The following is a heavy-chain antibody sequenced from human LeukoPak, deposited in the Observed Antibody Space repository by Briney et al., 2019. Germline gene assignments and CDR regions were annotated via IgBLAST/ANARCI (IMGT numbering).Heavy chain of an antibody. J-gene: IGHJ4*02. Sequence: ASVRVSCKASGYTFNSYGINWVRQAPGQGLEWMGWISAWNGNRVYAQKFQDRVTMTTDTSTSTVYMELSSLRSEDTAVYYCARAGSSYYDLDYWGQGTLVTVSS. CDR1: GYTFNSYG. D-gene: IGHD1-26*01. CDR2: ISAWNGNR. V-gene: IGHV1-18*01. CDR3: ARAGSSYYDLDY.